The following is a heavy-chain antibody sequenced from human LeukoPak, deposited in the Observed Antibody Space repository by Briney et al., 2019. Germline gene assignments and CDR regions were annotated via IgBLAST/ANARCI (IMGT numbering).Heavy chain of an antibody. Sequence: SETLSLTCTVSGGSISTYYWSWIRQPPGKGLEWIGSIYYRGSTYYNPSLKSRVAISVDTSKNQFSLKLSSATAADTAVYYCARDSRSGWGNWFDPWGQGTLVTVSS. V-gene: IGHV4-39*07. CDR2: IYYRGST. CDR1: GGSISTYY. CDR3: ARDSRSGWGNWFDP. D-gene: IGHD6-19*01. J-gene: IGHJ5*02.